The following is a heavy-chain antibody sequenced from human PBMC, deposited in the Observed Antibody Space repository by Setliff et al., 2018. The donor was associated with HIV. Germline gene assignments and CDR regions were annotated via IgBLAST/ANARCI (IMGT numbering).Heavy chain of an antibody. CDR1: GYTFTDYY. D-gene: IGHD1-1*01. J-gene: IGHJ3*02. CDR3: ARENEGGAFDI. Sequence: ASVKVSCKASGYTFTDYYMHWVQQAPGKGFEWMGRVEPQHGETIFAGKFQGRVTITADTSTDTAYMELSSLRSEDTAVYFCARENEGGAFDIWGQGTMVTVSS. V-gene: IGHV1-69-2*01. CDR2: VEPQHGET.